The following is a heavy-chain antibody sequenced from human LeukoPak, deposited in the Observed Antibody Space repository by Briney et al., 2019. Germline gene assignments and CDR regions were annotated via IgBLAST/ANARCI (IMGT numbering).Heavy chain of an antibody. V-gene: IGHV4-39*01. CDR1: GGSISSSTYY. Sequence: SETLSLTCTVSGGSISSSTYYWGWIRQPPGKGLEWIGSIYYSGSTYYNPSLKSRVTISVDTSKKQFSLKLGSVTAADTAVYYCARLRTVWFYFDYWGQGTLVTVSS. D-gene: IGHD3-10*01. J-gene: IGHJ4*02. CDR2: IYYSGST. CDR3: ARLRTVWFYFDY.